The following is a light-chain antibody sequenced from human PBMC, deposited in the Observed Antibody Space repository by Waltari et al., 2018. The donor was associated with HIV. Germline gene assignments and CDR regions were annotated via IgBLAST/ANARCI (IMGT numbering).Light chain of an antibody. J-gene: IGKJ4*01. CDR2: WVS. V-gene: IGKV4-1*01. CDR3: QQYYSTLALT. CDR1: QSVLYSSNNKNY. Sequence: DIVMTQSLDSLAVSLGERATINCKSSQSVLYSSNNKNYLAWYQQKPGQPPKLLIYWVSTRESGVPDRFSGSGSGTDFTLTISSLQAEDVAVYYCQQYYSTLALTFGGGTKVEIK.